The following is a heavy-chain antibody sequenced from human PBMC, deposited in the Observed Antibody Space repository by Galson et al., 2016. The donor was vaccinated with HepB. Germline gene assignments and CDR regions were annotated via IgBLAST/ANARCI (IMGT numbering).Heavy chain of an antibody. CDR3: AHSLYVDDSGGWYFDV. CDR2: IYWNDDK. Sequence: PALVKPTQTLTLTCTFSGFSLRTSGGGVGWIRQPPGKALVWLALIYWNDDKRYSPSLKSRLTVTKDTPKNQVVLTITNVDPVDTGTYFCAHSLYVDDSGGWYFDVWGRGTLVTVSS. V-gene: IGHV2-5*01. D-gene: IGHD4-17*01. J-gene: IGHJ2*01. CDR1: GFSLRTSGGG.